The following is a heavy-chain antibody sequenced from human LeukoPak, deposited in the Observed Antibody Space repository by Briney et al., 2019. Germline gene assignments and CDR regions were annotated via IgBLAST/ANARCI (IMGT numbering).Heavy chain of an antibody. D-gene: IGHD6-13*01. CDR2: VNTNTGNP. V-gene: IGHV7-4-1*02. J-gene: IGHJ6*03. CDR3: ARGIAAAAGTYYYYMDV. CDR1: GYTFTTYA. Sequence: ASVKVSCKSSGYTFTTYAMNWVRQAPGQGLEWMGWVNTNTGNPTYAQGFTGRFVFSLDTSVSTAYLQISSLKAEDTAVYYCARGIAAAAGTYYYYMDVWGKGTTVTVSS.